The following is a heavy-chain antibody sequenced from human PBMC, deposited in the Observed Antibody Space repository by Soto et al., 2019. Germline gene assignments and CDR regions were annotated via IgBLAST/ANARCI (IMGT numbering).Heavy chain of an antibody. D-gene: IGHD6-6*01. CDR3: AREVAEAARSLDY. V-gene: IGHV4-4*07. J-gene: IGHJ4*02. Sequence: SETLSVTCTVSGGSFSSYYWSWIRQPAGKGLEWIGRIYASGSTNYNPSLKSRVTMSVVTSKKQFSLNMTSVTAADTAMYFCAREVAEAARSLDYWGQGTLVTVSS. CDR2: IYASGST. CDR1: GGSFSSYY.